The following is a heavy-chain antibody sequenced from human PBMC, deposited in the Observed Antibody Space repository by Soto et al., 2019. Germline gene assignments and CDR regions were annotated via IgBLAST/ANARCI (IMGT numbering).Heavy chain of an antibody. J-gene: IGHJ4*02. D-gene: IGHD6-19*01. V-gene: IGHV3-48*01. CDR1: GFTFSSYS. CDR3: ARVRGWYCNY. CDR2: ISSSSSTI. Sequence: EVQLVESGGGLVQPGGSLRLSCAASGFTFSSYSMNWVRQAPGKGLEWVSYISSSSSTIYYADSVKGRFTISRDNAKNSLYLQMNSRRAEDTAVYYCARVRGWYCNYWGQGTLVTVSS.